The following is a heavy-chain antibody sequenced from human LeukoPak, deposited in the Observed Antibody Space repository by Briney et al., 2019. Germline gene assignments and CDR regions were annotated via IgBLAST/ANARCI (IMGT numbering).Heavy chain of an antibody. CDR1: GYSFTNYW. V-gene: IGHV5-51*01. J-gene: IGHJ5*02. CDR3: ARRSDSTTAGLVLDP. D-gene: IGHD1-14*01. CDR2: IYPSDSDT. Sequence: GASLKISCKGSGYSFTNYWIGWVRQMPGKGLEWMGIIYPSDSDTRYSPSFQGQVTISADKSINTAYLQWSSLKASDTAMYYCARRSDSTTAGLVLDPWGQGTLVTVSS.